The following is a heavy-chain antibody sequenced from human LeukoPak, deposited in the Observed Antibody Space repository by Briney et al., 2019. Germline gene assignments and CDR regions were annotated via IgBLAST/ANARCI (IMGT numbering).Heavy chain of an antibody. CDR3: AKARWELPFDY. D-gene: IGHD1-26*01. V-gene: IGHV3-30*18. CDR1: GFTFSSYG. CDR2: ISYDGSNK. Sequence: GSLRLSCAASGFTFSSYGMHWVRQAPGKGLEWVAVISYDGSNKYYADSVKGRFTISRDNSKNTLYLQMNSLRAEDTAVYYCAKARWELPFDYWGQGTLVTVSS. J-gene: IGHJ4*02.